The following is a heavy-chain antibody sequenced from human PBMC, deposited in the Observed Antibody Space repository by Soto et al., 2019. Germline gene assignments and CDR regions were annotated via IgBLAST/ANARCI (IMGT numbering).Heavy chain of an antibody. Sequence: GASLKISYKGSGCSFTNYWIGWVRQMPGKGLEWMGIIYPGDSDTMYSPSFQGQVTISADKSITTAYLQWSSLKASDTAMYYCARHIRYSSGWLRESYFDYWGQGTLVTVSS. J-gene: IGHJ4*02. V-gene: IGHV5-51*01. CDR2: IYPGDSDT. D-gene: IGHD6-19*01. CDR3: ARHIRYSSGWLRESYFDY. CDR1: GCSFTNYW.